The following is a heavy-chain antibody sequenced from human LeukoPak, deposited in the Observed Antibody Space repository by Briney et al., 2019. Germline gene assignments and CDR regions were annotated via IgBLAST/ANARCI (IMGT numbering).Heavy chain of an antibody. Sequence: PSETLSRTCAVYGGSFSGYYWSWIRQTPGKGLEWIGEINHSGSTNYNPSLKSRVTISVDTSKNQFSLKLSSVTAADTAVYYCASRGTAMAFDYWGQGTLVTVSS. J-gene: IGHJ4*02. CDR2: INHSGST. V-gene: IGHV4-34*01. D-gene: IGHD5-18*01. CDR1: GGSFSGYY. CDR3: ASRGTAMAFDY.